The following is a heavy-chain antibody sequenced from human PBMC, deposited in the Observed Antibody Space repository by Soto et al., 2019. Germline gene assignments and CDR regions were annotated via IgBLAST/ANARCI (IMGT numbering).Heavy chain of an antibody. CDR1: GGSISSSSYY. CDR2: IYYSGST. J-gene: IGHJ4*02. Sequence: QLQLQESGPGLVKPLETLSLTCSVSGGSISSSSYYWGWIRQPPGKGLQWIGTIYYSGSTYYNPSLKSRVTISVDTSKNQFSLKLSSVTAADTAVYYCASSDGGSTIDYWGQGALVTVSS. V-gene: IGHV4-39*01. CDR3: ASSDGGSTIDY.